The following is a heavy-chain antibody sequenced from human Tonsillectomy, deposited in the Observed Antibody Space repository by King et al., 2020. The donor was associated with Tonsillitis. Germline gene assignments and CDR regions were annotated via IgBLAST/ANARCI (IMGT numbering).Heavy chain of an antibody. V-gene: IGHV1-2*02. CDR2: INPNSGGT. CDR3: ARDQVQMATSYNWFDP. CDR1: GYTFTGYY. J-gene: IGHJ5*02. D-gene: IGHD5-24*01. Sequence: VQPVESGAEVKKPGASVKVSCKASGYTFTGYYMQWVRPAPGQGLEWMGWINPNSGGTNYAQNFQGRVTMTRDTSISPAYMEVSSLRSDDTAVYYCARDQVQMATSYNWFDPWGQGTLVTVSS.